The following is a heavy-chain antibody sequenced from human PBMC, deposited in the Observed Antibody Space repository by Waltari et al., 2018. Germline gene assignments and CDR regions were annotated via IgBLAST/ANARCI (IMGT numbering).Heavy chain of an antibody. J-gene: IGHJ4*02. CDR3: ARVLGPYPYYFDY. Sequence: QVQLQESGPGLVKPSETLSLICAVSGYSISSGYYWGWIRQPPGKGLEWIGSIYHGGDTYYNSSLKSLVTISLDTSKNLFSLKLTSVTAADTAVYYCARVLGPYPYYFDYWGQGTLVTVSS. V-gene: IGHV4-38-2*01. CDR1: GYSISSGYY. CDR2: IYHGGDT.